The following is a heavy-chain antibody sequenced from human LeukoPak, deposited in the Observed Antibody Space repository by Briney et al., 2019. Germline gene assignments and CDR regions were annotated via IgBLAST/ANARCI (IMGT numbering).Heavy chain of an antibody. CDR3: ARAGSRYSSGGSCFDY. CDR1: GGSISGSSYY. D-gene: IGHD2-15*01. CDR2: IYYSGST. J-gene: IGHJ4*02. V-gene: IGHV4-39*07. Sequence: SETLSLSCTVSGGSISGSSYYWGWIRQPPGKGLEWIGSIYYSGSTYYNPSLKSRVTISVDTSKNQFSLKLSSVTAADTAVYYCARAGSRYSSGGSCFDYWGQGTLVPVSS.